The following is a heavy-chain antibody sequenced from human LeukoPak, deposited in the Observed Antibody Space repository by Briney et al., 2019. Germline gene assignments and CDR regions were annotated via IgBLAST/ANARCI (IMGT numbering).Heavy chain of an antibody. J-gene: IGHJ4*02. CDR2: ISSSSSYI. D-gene: IGHD3-3*01. CDR3: ARASMTIFGPFGY. V-gene: IGHV3-21*01. CDR1: GFPFSSYN. Sequence: PGVSLRLSCAASGFPFSSYNMNWARQAPGKALEWVSSISSSSSYIYYADSVKGRFTISRDNAKNSLYLQMNSLRAEDTAVYYCARASMTIFGPFGYWGQGTLVTVSS.